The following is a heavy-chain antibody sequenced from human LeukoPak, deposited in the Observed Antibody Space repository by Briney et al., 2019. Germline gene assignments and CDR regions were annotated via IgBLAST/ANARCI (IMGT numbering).Heavy chain of an antibody. J-gene: IGHJ5*02. CDR2: INHSGST. Sequence: SETLSLTCAVYGGSFSGYYWSWIRQPPGKGLEWIGEINHSGSTNYNPSLKSRVTISVDTSKNQFPLKLSSVTAADTAVYYCARDLHYYGPGSLNWFDPWGQGTLVTVSS. V-gene: IGHV4-34*01. CDR1: GGSFSGYY. CDR3: ARDLHYYGPGSLNWFDP. D-gene: IGHD3-10*01.